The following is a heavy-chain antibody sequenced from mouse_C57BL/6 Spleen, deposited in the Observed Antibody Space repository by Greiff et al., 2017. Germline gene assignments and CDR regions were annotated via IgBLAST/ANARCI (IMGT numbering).Heavy chain of an antibody. D-gene: IGHD2-4*01. Sequence: QVQLQQPGAELVKPGASVKLSCKASGYTFTSYWMHWVKQRPGRGLEWIGRIDPNSGGTTYNEKFKSKATLTVDKPSSTAYMQLSSLTSEDSAVYYCAREERMYDYDPWFAYWGQGTLVTVSA. CDR2: IDPNSGGT. V-gene: IGHV1-72*01. CDR3: AREERMYDYDPWFAY. J-gene: IGHJ3*01. CDR1: GYTFTSYW.